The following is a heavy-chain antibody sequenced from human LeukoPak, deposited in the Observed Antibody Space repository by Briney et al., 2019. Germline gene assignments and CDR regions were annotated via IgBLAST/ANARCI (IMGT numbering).Heavy chain of an antibody. Sequence: SETLSLTCTVSGGSIGTYYWSWIRQSPGKGLEWIGYIYVAGTRYNPYLQSRITISVDRSRNQFFLKMSSVTAADTAVYYCARHIGGGIEDMDVWGKGTKVIVSS. V-gene: IGHV4-59*08. CDR3: ARHIGGGIEDMDV. CDR2: IYVAGT. J-gene: IGHJ6*03. CDR1: GGSIGTYY. D-gene: IGHD3-16*02.